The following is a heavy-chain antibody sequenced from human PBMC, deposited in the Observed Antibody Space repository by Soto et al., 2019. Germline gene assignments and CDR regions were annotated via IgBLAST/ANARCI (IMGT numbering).Heavy chain of an antibody. CDR2: IYWNDDK. D-gene: IGHD3-22*01. J-gene: IGHJ5*02. Sequence: QITLKESGPTLVKPTQTLTLTCTFSGFSLSTSGVGVGWIRQPPGKALEWLALIYWNDDKRYSPSLKSRLTTTKDTSKNQVVLTMTNMDPVDTATYYCAQCPPLDYYDSSGYYYVSGFRWFDPWAREPWSPSPQ. V-gene: IGHV2-5*01. CDR1: GFSLSTSGVG. CDR3: AQCPPLDYYDSSGYYYVSGFRWFDP.